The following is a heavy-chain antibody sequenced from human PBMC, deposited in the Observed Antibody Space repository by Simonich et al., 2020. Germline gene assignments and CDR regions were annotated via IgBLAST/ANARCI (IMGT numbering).Heavy chain of an antibody. D-gene: IGHD2-2*01. J-gene: IGHJ6*02. CDR1: GFTFSSYS. V-gene: IGHV3-21*01. Sequence: EVQLVESGGGLVKPGGSLRLSCAASGFTFSSYSMNWVRQAPGKGLDWVSSISSSSSYIYYADSGKGRFTISRNNAKNSLYLQMDSLRAEETAVYYCAGGVYCSSTSCSTYYYYGMDVWGQGTTVTVSS. CDR3: AGGVYCSSTSCSTYYYYGMDV. CDR2: ISSSSSYI.